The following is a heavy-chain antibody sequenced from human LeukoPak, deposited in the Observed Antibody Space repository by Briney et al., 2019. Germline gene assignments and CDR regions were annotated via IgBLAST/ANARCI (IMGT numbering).Heavy chain of an antibody. V-gene: IGHV3-48*01. J-gene: IGHJ4*02. Sequence: GGSLRLSCAASGFTFSSYSMNWVRQAPGKGLEWVSYISLSTSSIYYADSVKGRLTVSRDNAKNSLYLQMNSLRAEDTAVYYCAREPTYSSSWHTTCDYWGQGTLVTVSS. D-gene: IGHD6-13*01. CDR2: ISLSTSSI. CDR1: GFTFSSYS. CDR3: AREPTYSSSWHTTCDY.